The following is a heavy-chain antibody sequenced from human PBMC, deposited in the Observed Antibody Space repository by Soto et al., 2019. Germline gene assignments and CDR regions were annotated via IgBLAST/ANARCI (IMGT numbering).Heavy chain of an antibody. CDR2: ISYDGINK. CDR1: GFSFSSYG. D-gene: IGHD7-27*01. CDR3: AQDFDPENWGNDAFDI. J-gene: IGHJ3*02. V-gene: IGHV3-30*18. Sequence: QVQLVESGGGVVQPGRSLRLSCAASGFSFSSYGMDWVRQAPGKGLEWVADISYDGINKYYVDSAKGRFTISRDNAKNMLYLEMNSLRTEDTAVYYCAQDFDPENWGNDAFDIWGQGTTVIVSS.